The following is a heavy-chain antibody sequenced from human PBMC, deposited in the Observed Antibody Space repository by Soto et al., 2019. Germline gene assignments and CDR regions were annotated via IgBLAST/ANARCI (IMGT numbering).Heavy chain of an antibody. CDR2: SNWKGDRT. V-gene: IGHV3-20*01. Sequence: AGGSLRLSCAASGFTFSSYSMNWVRQVPGKGLEWVSGSNWKGDRTGYADSAKGRFTISRDTAKNSLYLQINSLRAEDTALYHCAGEVGSGSSPPCFDPWGQGTLVTVSS. J-gene: IGHJ5*02. D-gene: IGHD3-10*01. CDR1: GFTFSSYS. CDR3: AGEVGSGSSPPCFDP.